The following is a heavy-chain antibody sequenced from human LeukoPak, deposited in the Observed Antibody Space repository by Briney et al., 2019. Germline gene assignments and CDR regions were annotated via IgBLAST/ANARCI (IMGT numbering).Heavy chain of an antibody. V-gene: IGHV3-33*08. CDR3: ARVSEDYSSGWYEEYFQY. J-gene: IGHJ1*01. CDR2: IWYDGSKK. CDR1: GFTFSSYW. Sequence: GGSLRLSCAASGFTFSSYWMHWVRQAPGKGLEWVAVIWYDGSKKNYADSVKGRFTISRDNSKNTLNLQMTSLRAEDTAVYYCARVSEDYSSGWYEEYFQYWGQGTLVIVSS. D-gene: IGHD6-19*01.